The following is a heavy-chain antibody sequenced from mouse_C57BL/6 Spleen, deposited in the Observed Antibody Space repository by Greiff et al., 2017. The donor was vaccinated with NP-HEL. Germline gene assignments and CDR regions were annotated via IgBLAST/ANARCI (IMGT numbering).Heavy chain of an antibody. J-gene: IGHJ2*01. Sequence: QVQLKQPGAELVKPGASVKLSCKASGYTFTSYWMHWVKQRPGQGLEWIGMIHPNSGSTNYNEKFKSKATLTVDKSSSTAYMQLSSLTSEDSAVYYCHPNYYGSSFFDYWGQGTTLTVSS. D-gene: IGHD1-1*01. CDR1: GYTFTSYW. CDR3: HPNYYGSSFFDY. CDR2: IHPNSGST. V-gene: IGHV1-64*01.